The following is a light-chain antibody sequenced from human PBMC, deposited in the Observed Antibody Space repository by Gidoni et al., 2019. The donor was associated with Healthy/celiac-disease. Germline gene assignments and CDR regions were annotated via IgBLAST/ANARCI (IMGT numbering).Light chain of an antibody. CDR2: GAS. V-gene: IGKV3-20*01. Sequence: ELVLTPPPGTLSLSPAAPATLSCRPSHCVSSSYLAWYQQKPGQAPRLLSYGASSRATGIPDRFSGSGSGTDFTLTSSRLEPEDFAVYYCQQYGSSRTFGQGTKVEIK. CDR1: HCVSSSY. CDR3: QQYGSSRT. J-gene: IGKJ1*01.